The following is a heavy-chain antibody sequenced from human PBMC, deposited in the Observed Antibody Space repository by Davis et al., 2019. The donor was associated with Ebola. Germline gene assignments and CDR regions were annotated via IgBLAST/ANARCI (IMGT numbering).Heavy chain of an antibody. CDR1: GGSIDSHY. J-gene: IGHJ6*02. Sequence: SETLSLTCTVSGGSIDSHYWSWIRQPPGKGLEWIGEINHSGSTNYNPSLKSRVTISVYTSKNQFSLKLSSVTAADTAVYYCARGGRWDFWSGYPYYYYGMDVWGQGTTVTVSS. CDR3: ARGGRWDFWSGYPYYYYGMDV. CDR2: INHSGST. V-gene: IGHV4-34*01. D-gene: IGHD3-3*01.